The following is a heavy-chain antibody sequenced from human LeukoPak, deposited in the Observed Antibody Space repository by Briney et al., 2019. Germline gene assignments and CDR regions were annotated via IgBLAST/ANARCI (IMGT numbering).Heavy chain of an antibody. V-gene: IGHV4-59*01. D-gene: IGHD1-26*01. J-gene: IGHJ4*02. CDR3: ARGESIVGATVSSDY. Sequence: SETLSLTCTVSGGSISSYYWSWIRQPPGKGLEWIGYIYYSGSTNYNPSLKSRVTISVDTSKNQFFLKLSSVTAADTAVYYCARGESIVGATVSSDYWGQGTLVTVSS. CDR2: IYYSGST. CDR1: GGSISSYY.